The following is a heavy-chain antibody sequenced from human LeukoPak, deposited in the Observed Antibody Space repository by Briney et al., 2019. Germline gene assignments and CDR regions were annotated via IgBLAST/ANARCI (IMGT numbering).Heavy chain of an antibody. CDR2: ISWNSGSI. J-gene: IGHJ4*02. CDR1: GFTFDDYA. V-gene: IGHV3-9*01. D-gene: IGHD3-16*01. Sequence: GGSLRLSCAASGFTFDDYAMHWVRQAPGKGLEWVSGISWNSGSIGYADSVKGRFTISRDNAKNSLYLQMNSLRAEDTALYYCAKDRWGSALYYFDYWGQGTLVTVSS. CDR3: AKDRWGSALYYFDY.